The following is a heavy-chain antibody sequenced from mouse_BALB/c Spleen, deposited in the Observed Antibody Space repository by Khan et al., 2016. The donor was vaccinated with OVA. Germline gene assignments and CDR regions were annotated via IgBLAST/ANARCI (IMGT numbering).Heavy chain of an antibody. J-gene: IGHJ4*01. CDR2: IWAGGSN. Sequence: QMQLEESGPGLVAPSQSLSITCTVSGFSLTDYAVSWIRQPPGKGLEWLGVIWAGGSNYYNLALKSRLSISKDNSRSQVFLNMNSLQTDDTAMYYCAKDPPYYSLDYWGQGTSVTVSS. CDR3: AKDPPYYSLDY. V-gene: IGHV2-6-5*01. CDR1: GFSLTDYA.